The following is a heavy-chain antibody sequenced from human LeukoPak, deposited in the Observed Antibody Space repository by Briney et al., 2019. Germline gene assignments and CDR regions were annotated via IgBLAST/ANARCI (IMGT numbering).Heavy chain of an antibody. J-gene: IGHJ4*02. CDR3: ARWYDSSGYPFDY. V-gene: IGHV3-11*06. D-gene: IGHD3-22*01. CDR1: GFTFSDYY. Sequence: GGSLRLSCAASGFTFSDYYMSWIRQAPGKGLEWVSYISSSSSYTNYADSVKGRFTISRDNAKNSLYLQMNSLRAEDTAVYYCARWYDSSGYPFDYWGQGTLVTVSS. CDR2: ISSSSSYT.